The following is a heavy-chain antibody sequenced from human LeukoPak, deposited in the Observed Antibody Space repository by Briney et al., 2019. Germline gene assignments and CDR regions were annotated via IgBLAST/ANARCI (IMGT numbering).Heavy chain of an antibody. D-gene: IGHD6-13*01. CDR2: ISYDGSNK. CDR3: ARDLVGKQQLVLPADY. Sequence: QSGGSLRLSCTASRFTFSTDVMHWVRQAPGKGLEWVAVISYDGSNKHYADSVKGRFTISRDNSKNTLYLQMNSLRAEDTAVYYCARDLVGKQQLVLPADYWGQGTLVTVSS. V-gene: IGHV3-30-3*01. J-gene: IGHJ4*02. CDR1: RFTFSTDV.